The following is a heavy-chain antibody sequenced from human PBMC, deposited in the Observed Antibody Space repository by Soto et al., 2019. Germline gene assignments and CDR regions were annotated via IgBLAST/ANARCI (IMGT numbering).Heavy chain of an antibody. CDR1: GFTFSFSS. CDR2: ISSSSDYI. J-gene: IGHJ4*02. CDR3: ARDGSGWSRDC. Sequence: PGGSLRLSCAASGFTFSFSSMNWVRQAPGKGLEWVSSISSSSDYIYYADSVKGRFTVSRDNARNTLYLQMNSLRPEDTAVYYCARDGSGWSRDCWGQGTLVTVS. D-gene: IGHD6-19*01. V-gene: IGHV3-21*01.